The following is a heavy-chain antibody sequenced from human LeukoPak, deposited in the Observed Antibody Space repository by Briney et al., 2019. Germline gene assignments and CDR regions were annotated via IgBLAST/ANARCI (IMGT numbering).Heavy chain of an antibody. D-gene: IGHD3-10*01. CDR3: AKSNGYGLVDI. J-gene: IGHJ3*02. Sequence: SETLSLTCTVSGGPISTSNYYWGWIRQPPGKGLEWIVNIFYSGSTYHSPARRSRVTIALYTSRNQFTLKLKSVTAAGEAVYNCAKSNGYGLVDIWGQGPIVTVSS. V-gene: IGHV4-39*06. CDR2: IFYSGST. CDR1: GGPISTSNYY.